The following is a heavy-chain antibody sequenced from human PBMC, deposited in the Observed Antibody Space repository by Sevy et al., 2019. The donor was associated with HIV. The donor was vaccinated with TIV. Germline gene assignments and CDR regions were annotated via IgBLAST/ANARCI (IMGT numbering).Heavy chain of an antibody. Sequence: SETLSLTCTVSGASIRDSSYYWAWIRQPPGKGLEWIGNIYSYGETYYNSSLKSRVTISVDTSKNQFSLSLTSVTAADTAIYFCARSMEQQLDAFEIWGQVTMVTVSS. J-gene: IGHJ3*02. V-gene: IGHV4-39*01. CDR2: IYSYGET. D-gene: IGHD6-13*01. CDR3: ARSMEQQLDAFEI. CDR1: GASIRDSSYY.